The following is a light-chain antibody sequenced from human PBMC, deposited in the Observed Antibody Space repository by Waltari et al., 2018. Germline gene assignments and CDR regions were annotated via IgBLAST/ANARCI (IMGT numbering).Light chain of an antibody. CDR2: SNK. V-gene: IGLV1-44*01. CDR1: SSNIGSNT. Sequence: QSVLTQPPSASGTPGQRVTISCSGSSSNIGSNTVNWYQQLPGTAPKLLIYSNKQRPSGVPDRFSGSKSGTSAALAISGLQSEDEAYYYCAAWDDSLNGNVFGSGTKVTVL. CDR3: AAWDDSLNGNV. J-gene: IGLJ6*01.